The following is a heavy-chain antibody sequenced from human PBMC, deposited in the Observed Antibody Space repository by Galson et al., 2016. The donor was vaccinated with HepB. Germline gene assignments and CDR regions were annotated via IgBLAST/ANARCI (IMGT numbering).Heavy chain of an antibody. J-gene: IGHJ5*02. D-gene: IGHD6-19*01. Sequence: QSGAEVKKPGESLTISCKDSGYSFTTSWIAWVRQMPGKGLELMGIIYPGDSDTRYSPSFLGQVGISADKSTNTAYLQGSSLKTSDTSTYYCARRGTYSSGRGWFDPWGQGTLVTVSP. CDR3: ARRGTYSSGRGWFDP. CDR2: IYPGDSDT. V-gene: IGHV5-51*03. CDR1: GYSFTTSW.